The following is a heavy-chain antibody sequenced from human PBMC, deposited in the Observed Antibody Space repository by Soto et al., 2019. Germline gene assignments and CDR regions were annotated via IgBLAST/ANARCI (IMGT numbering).Heavy chain of an antibody. CDR1: GFTFSSYA. Sequence: EVQLLESGGGLVRPGGSLRLSCAASGFTFSSYAMTWVRQAPGKGLEWVSGVSGTGGSAYYADSGKGRFTSSRDKSTNTRDRHMNSLRAEDTAVDYCARGSAYRDYDLEYWGQGTLVTVSS. D-gene: IGHD4-17*01. V-gene: IGHV3-23*01. J-gene: IGHJ4*02. CDR3: ARGSAYRDYDLEY. CDR2: VSGTGGSA.